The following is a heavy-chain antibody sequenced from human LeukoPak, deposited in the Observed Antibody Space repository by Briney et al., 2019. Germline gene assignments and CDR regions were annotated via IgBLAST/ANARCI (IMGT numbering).Heavy chain of an antibody. Sequence: GGSLRLTCAASGFTFSSYAMSWVRQAPGKGLEWVSAISGSGGSTYYADSVKGRFTISRDNSKNTLYLQMNSLRAEDTAVYYCAKGIVGATGSYYYYGMDVWGQGTTVTVSS. CDR3: AKGIVGATGSYYYYGMDV. J-gene: IGHJ6*02. V-gene: IGHV3-23*01. CDR1: GFTFSSYA. CDR2: ISGSGGST. D-gene: IGHD1-26*01.